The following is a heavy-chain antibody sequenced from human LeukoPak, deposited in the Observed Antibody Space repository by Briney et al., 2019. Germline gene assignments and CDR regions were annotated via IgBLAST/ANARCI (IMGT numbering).Heavy chain of an antibody. V-gene: IGHV3-21*01. D-gene: IGHD6-25*01. J-gene: IGHJ6*03. CDR1: VFTFTDYS. Sequence: GGSLRLSCAPSVFTFTDYSMRWVRQAPGKGLEWVASISTVSTYTFYSDSVKGRFIISRDNAKNTLYMQMSSLSADDTAVYFCARGGSGSYYYYYMDVWGRGTTVTVSS. CDR3: ARGGSGSYYYYYMDV. CDR2: ISTVSTYT.